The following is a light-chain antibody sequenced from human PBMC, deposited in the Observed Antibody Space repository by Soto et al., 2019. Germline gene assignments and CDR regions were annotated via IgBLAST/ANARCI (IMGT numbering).Light chain of an antibody. J-gene: IGKJ5*01. Sequence: EIVMTQSPATLSVSPGERATLSFRASQSVSSNLAWYQQKPGQAPRLLIYVASYRATGIPARFSGSGSGTEYTLTISNLQAEDFAVYYCQQFNNWPHTFGQGTRLEI. CDR3: QQFNNWPHT. V-gene: IGKV3-15*01. CDR1: QSVSSN. CDR2: VAS.